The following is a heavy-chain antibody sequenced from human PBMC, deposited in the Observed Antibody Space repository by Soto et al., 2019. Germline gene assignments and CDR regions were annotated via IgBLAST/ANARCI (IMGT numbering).Heavy chain of an antibody. CDR1: AESFSGYY. V-gene: IGHV4-34*02. CDR2: IDHTGST. J-gene: IGHJ6*02. CDR3: ARVRPRYGIDV. Sequence: QVQLQQWGAGLLKPSETLSLTCAVYAESFSGYYWSWIRQPAGKGLEWIGEIDHTGSTSYNPSLKSRVTISLDTFNNQFSLKLSSVTAADTAVYYCARVRPRYGIDVWGQGTTVTVSS.